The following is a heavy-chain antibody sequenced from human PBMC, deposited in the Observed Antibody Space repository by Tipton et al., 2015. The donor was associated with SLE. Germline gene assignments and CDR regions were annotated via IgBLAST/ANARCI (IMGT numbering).Heavy chain of an antibody. V-gene: IGHV4-39*07. CDR3: ARGGEAAAGYSWFDP. CDR2: VFYSGTT. Sequence: GLVKPSKTLSLICTVSGVSISRSSYYWGWIRQSPGQGLEWLGNVFYSGTTYYNPSLKIRISISVDTSINQFSLNLSSVTAADTATYYCARGGEAAAGYSWFDPWGQGTLVTVSS. D-gene: IGHD6-13*01. CDR1: GVSISRSSYY. J-gene: IGHJ5*02.